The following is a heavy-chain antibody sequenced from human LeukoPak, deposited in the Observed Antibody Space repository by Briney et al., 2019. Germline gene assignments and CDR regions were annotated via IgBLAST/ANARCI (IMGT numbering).Heavy chain of an antibody. CDR2: ISAYNGNT. CDR1: GYTFTSYG. Sequence: ASVKVSRKASGYTFTSYGISWVRQAPGQGLEWMGWISAYNGNTNYAQKLQGRVTMTTDTSTSTAYMELRSLRSDDTAVYYCARWIDYGGTTGVDYWGQGTLVTVSS. J-gene: IGHJ4*02. CDR3: ARWIDYGGTTGVDY. D-gene: IGHD4-23*01. V-gene: IGHV1-18*01.